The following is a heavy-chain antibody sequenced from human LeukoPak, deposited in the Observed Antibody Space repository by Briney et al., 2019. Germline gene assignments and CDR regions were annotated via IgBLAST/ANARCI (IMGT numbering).Heavy chain of an antibody. CDR3: ARYDASNSGWYDY. Sequence: PSETLSLTCTVSGGSISSSSYYWGWIRQPPGKGLEWIGNIYFSGSICDNPSLKSQSTISVDTSKNHFSLTLNSVTAADTAVLYCARYDASNSGWYDYWGQGTLVTVSS. CDR1: GGSISSSSYY. CDR2: IYFSGSI. V-gene: IGHV4-39*02. D-gene: IGHD6-19*01. J-gene: IGHJ4*02.